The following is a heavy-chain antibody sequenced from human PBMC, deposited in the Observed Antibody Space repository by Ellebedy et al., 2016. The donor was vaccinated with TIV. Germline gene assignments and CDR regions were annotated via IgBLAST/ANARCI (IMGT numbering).Heavy chain of an antibody. J-gene: IGHJ4*02. V-gene: IGHV1-18*01. Sequence: ALVKVSCKASGYTFTSYGISWVRQAPGQGLEWMGWISDYNGNTKYSQKFQGRVTITRDTSASTAYMNLSSLRSEDTAVYYCARAQGAAYSGPYRYWGQGTLVTVSS. CDR1: GYTFTSYG. D-gene: IGHD5-12*01. CDR2: ISDYNGNT. CDR3: ARAQGAAYSGPYRY.